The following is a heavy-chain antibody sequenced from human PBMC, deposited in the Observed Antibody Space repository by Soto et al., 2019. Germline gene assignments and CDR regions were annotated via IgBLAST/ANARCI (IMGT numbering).Heavy chain of an antibody. Sequence: SETLSLTCSVSGASINNDYWNWIRQPPGKGLEWIGYVYYSGSTNYNPSLKSRVTISKDTSRNQFSLRLSSVIAADTAVYYCARSPDYYSEYFQEWGQGTLVTVS. CDR3: ARSPDYYSEYFQE. CDR1: GASINNDY. J-gene: IGHJ1*01. CDR2: VYYSGST. V-gene: IGHV4-59*12. D-gene: IGHD1-26*01.